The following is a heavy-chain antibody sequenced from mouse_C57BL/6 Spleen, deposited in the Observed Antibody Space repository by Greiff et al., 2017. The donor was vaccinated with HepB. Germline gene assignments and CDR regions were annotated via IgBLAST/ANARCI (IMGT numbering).Heavy chain of an antibody. Sequence: LVESGPELVKPGASVKISCKASGYSFTDYNMNWVKQSNGKSLEWIGVINPNYGTTSYNQKFKGKATLTVDQSSSTAYMQLNSLTSEDSAVYYCAREGNYGSSYYYAMDYWGQGTSVTVSS. V-gene: IGHV1-39*01. CDR1: GYSFTDYN. CDR3: AREGNYGSSYYYAMDY. J-gene: IGHJ4*01. CDR2: INPNYGTT. D-gene: IGHD1-1*01.